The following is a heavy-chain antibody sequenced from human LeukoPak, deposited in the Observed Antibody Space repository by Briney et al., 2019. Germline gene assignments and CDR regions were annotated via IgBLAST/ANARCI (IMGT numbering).Heavy chain of an antibody. V-gene: IGHV3-74*01. D-gene: IGHD3-9*01. Sequence: GGSLRPSCVVSGFTFNGYWMHWVRQAPGMGLVWVSRINSDGTSTNYADSVRGRFTISRDNAKNTLYLQMNSLRAEDTAVYYCTRGQTYYDSSTGYHYLAFDIWGQGTMVTVTS. CDR3: TRGQTYYDSSTGYHYLAFDI. CDR1: GFTFNGYW. CDR2: INSDGTST. J-gene: IGHJ3*02.